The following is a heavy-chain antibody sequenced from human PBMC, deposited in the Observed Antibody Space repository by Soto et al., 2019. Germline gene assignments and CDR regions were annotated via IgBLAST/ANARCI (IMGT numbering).Heavy chain of an antibody. J-gene: IGHJ4*02. CDR3: ARDLPPVDY. Sequence: QIQLVQSGAEVKKPGASVKVSCKASGYTFSSYHITWVRQAPGQGLEWMGWISAYNGNTNYAQNLQGRVTMTTDPSTSTAYMELRSLRSADTAVYYCARDLPPVDYWGQGTLGTVSS. V-gene: IGHV1-18*01. CDR1: GYTFSSYH. CDR2: ISAYNGNT.